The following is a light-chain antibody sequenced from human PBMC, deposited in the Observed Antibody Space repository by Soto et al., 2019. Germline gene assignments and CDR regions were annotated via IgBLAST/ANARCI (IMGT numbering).Light chain of an antibody. CDR3: CSYAGSYTYV. J-gene: IGLJ1*01. CDR1: SGDVGGYNY. Sequence: SVLPQPRSVSGSPGQSVTISCTGTSGDVGGYNYVSWYQQHPGKAPKLMIYDVSKRPSGVPDRFSGSKSGNTASLTISGLQAEDEADYYCCSYAGSYTYVFGTGTKVTVL. V-gene: IGLV2-11*01. CDR2: DVS.